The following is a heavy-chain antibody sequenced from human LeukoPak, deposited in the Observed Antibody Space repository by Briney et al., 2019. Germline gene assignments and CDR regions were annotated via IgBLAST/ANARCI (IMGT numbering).Heavy chain of an antibody. CDR3: ARDGIAAAGNEY. CDR2: INPNRGGT. Sequence: ASLKVSCKASGYTFTGYYMHWVRQAPGQGREWMGWINPNRGGTNYAQKFQGGGTMTRDTSISTGYMELSRLRSDDSAVYYCARDGIAAAGNEYWGQGTLATVSS. D-gene: IGHD6-13*01. J-gene: IGHJ4*02. V-gene: IGHV1-2*02. CDR1: GYTFTGYY.